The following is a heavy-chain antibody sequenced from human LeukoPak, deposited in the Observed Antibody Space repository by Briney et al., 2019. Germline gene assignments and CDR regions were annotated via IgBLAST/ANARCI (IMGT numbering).Heavy chain of an antibody. V-gene: IGHV3-33*01. CDR1: GFILSSYG. CDR2: IWYDGSNK. D-gene: IGHD3-3*01. CDR3: ARESRRGDSTYYDFWSGYYRQNFIEY. Sequence: GGSLRLSCAASGFILSSYGMHWVRQAPGKGLEWVAVIWYDGSNKYYADSVKGRFTISRDNSKNTLYLQMNSLRAEDTAVYYCARESRRGDSTYYDFWSGYYRQNFIEYWGQGTLVTVSS. J-gene: IGHJ4*02.